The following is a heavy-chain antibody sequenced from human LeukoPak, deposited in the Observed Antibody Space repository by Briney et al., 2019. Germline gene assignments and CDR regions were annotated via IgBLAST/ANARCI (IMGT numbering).Heavy chain of an antibody. D-gene: IGHD5-18*01. V-gene: IGHV4-59*01. J-gene: IGHJ6*03. CDR1: GGSISSYY. Sequence: SETLSLTCTVSGGSISSYYWSWIRQPPGKGLEWIGYIYYSGSTNYNPSLKSRVTISVDTSKNQFSLKLSPVTAADTAVYYCARVKRYSYGYPSYYYYYYMDVWGKGTTVTVSS. CDR2: IYYSGST. CDR3: ARVKRYSYGYPSYYYYYYMDV.